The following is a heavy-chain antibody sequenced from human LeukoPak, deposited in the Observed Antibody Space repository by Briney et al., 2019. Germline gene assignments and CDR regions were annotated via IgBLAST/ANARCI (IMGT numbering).Heavy chain of an antibody. V-gene: IGHV1-2*02. Sequence: ASVKVSCKASGYTFTGYYMHWVRRAPGQGLEWMGWINPNSGGTNYAQKFQGRVTMTRDTSISTAYMELSRLRSDDTAVYYCAREGLGRCSSTSCSFDYWGQGTLVTVSS. D-gene: IGHD2-2*01. CDR1: GYTFTGYY. CDR2: INPNSGGT. CDR3: AREGLGRCSSTSCSFDY. J-gene: IGHJ4*02.